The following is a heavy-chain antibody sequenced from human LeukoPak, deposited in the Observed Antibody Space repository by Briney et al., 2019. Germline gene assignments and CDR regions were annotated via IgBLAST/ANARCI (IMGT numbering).Heavy chain of an antibody. Sequence: ASVKVSCKASGYTFTGYYMHWVRQAPGQGLEWMGWMNPNSGNTGYAQKFQGRVTMTRNTSISTAYMELSSLRSEDTAVYYCARGPDIVVVTAIRGDYFDYWGQGTLVTVSS. J-gene: IGHJ4*02. CDR3: ARGPDIVVVTAIRGDYFDY. CDR2: MNPNSGNT. V-gene: IGHV1-8*02. CDR1: GYTFTGYY. D-gene: IGHD2-21*02.